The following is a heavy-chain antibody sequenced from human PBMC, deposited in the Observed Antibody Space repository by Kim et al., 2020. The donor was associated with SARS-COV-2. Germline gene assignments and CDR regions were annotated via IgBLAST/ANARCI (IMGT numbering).Heavy chain of an antibody. CDR3: AKHSDNDYVDHLDY. V-gene: IGHV3-23*01. D-gene: IGHD4-17*01. Sequence: GGSLRLSCAASGFSFSRSAMSWVRQAPGKGLEWVSAICGSGGSTYYAGSVKGRFTISRDNSKNTMYLQMNNLRAEDTAVYYCAKHSDNDYVDHLDYCGQGTLVTVSS. CDR1: GFSFSRSA. CDR2: ICGSGGST. J-gene: IGHJ4*02.